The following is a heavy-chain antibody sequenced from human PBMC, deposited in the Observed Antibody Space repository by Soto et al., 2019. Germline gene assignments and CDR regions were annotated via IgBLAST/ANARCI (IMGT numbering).Heavy chain of an antibody. D-gene: IGHD3-22*01. V-gene: IGHV4-39*01. CDR1: GGSVSSDSSY. CDR2: INHSGST. Sequence: SETLSLTCTVSGGSVSSDSSYWGWIRQPPGKGLEWIGVINHSGSTYHNLSLKGRVTMSVDASRNQFSLKLTSMTAADTAVYYCARLGGYVSVGYYYLWDSWGQGTLVTVS. CDR3: ARLGGYVSVGYYYLWDS. J-gene: IGHJ4*02.